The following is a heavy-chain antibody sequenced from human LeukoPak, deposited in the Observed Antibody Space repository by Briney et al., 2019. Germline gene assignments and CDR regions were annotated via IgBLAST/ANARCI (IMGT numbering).Heavy chain of an antibody. CDR3: TSRVVVPAAISDY. CDR1: GFTFSSYA. Sequence: GGSLRLSCAASGFTFSSYAMSWVRQAPGKWLEWVSAISGSGGSTYYADSVKGRFTISKDNSNNTLYLQMNSLRAEDTAVYYCTSRVVVPAAISDYWGQGTLVTVSS. V-gene: IGHV3-23*01. CDR2: ISGSGGST. D-gene: IGHD2-2*01. J-gene: IGHJ4*02.